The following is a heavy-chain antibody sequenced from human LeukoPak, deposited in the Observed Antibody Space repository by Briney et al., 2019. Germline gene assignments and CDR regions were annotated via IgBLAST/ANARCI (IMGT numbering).Heavy chain of an antibody. D-gene: IGHD3-22*01. CDR1: GHTFTGYY. CDR2: INPNSGGT. V-gene: IGHV1-2*02. CDR3: ARDRPPYDSSGYPSDY. Sequence: ASVKVSFKASGHTFTGYYMHWVRHAPGQGLEWMGWINPNSGGTNYAQKFQGRVTMTRDTSISTAYMELSRLRSDDTAVYYCARDRPPYDSSGYPSDYWGQGTLVTVSS. J-gene: IGHJ4*02.